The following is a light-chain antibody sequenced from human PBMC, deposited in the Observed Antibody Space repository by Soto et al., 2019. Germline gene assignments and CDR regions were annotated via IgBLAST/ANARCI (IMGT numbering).Light chain of an antibody. CDR1: RSDIGTYNS. V-gene: IGLV2-11*01. CDR2: DVN. Sequence: QSVLTQPPAVSAAPGQKVTISCTGTRSDIGTYNSVSWYQQHPDKAPKLIIYDVNKRPSGVPDRFSGSKSGNTASLTISGLQVDDEADYYCCSYAGVHTYVFGTETKLTVL. CDR3: CSYAGVHTYV. J-gene: IGLJ1*01.